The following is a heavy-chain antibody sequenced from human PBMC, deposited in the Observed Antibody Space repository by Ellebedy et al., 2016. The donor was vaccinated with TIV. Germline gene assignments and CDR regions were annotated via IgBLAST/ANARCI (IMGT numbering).Heavy chain of an antibody. D-gene: IGHD2-15*01. J-gene: IGHJ3*02. V-gene: IGHV1-69*04. Sequence: SVKVSCKASGGTFSSHAISWVRQAPGQGLDWLGRIIPMFDIRDSAQELQGRVTITADKSTSTAYMELSSLRSEETAVYFCARNSDIIVVPSAYASSYDIWGQGTMVSVAS. CDR1: GGTFSSHA. CDR3: ARNSDIIVVPSAYASSYDI. CDR2: IIPMFDIR.